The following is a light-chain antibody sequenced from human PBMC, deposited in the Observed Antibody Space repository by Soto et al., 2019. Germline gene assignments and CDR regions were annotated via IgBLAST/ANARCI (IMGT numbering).Light chain of an antibody. Sequence: EIVLTQSPGTLSLSPGESATLTCRASQSVRNSLSWLQQKPGQAPRLLIYDASNRATGVPARFSGSGSGTDFTLTISSLEPEDFAVYYCQQRDNWPPITFGQGTRL. CDR3: QQRDNWPPIT. J-gene: IGKJ5*01. V-gene: IGKV3-11*01. CDR2: DAS. CDR1: QSVRNS.